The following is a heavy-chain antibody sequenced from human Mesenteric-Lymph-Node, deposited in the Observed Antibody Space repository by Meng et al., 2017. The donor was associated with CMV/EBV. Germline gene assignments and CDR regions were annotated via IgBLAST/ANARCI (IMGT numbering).Heavy chain of an antibody. CDR3: ARSPTAPFRRYSYGGFYDY. CDR1: GFTFNTHS. V-gene: IGHV3-21*01. Sequence: GESLKISCVASGFTFNTHSMNWVRQAPGKGLEWVSSISSSSVYIYYADSVKGRFTISRDNSKNTLYLQMNSLRAEDTAVYYCARSPTAPFRRYSYGGFYDYWGQGTLVTVSS. CDR2: ISSSSVYI. J-gene: IGHJ4*02. D-gene: IGHD5-18*01.